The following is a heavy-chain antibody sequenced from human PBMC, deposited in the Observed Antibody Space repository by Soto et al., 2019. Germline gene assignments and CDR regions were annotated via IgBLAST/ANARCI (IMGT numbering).Heavy chain of an antibody. CDR3: VRAPTWRPLDY. Sequence: PSQTLSLTSTVSGGSISSYYWSWVRQPPGKGLEWIGYIYYSGSTNYNPSLKSRVTISVDTSKNQFSLKLSSVTAADTAVYYCVRAPTWRPLDYWGQGTLGTLSS. V-gene: IGHV4-59*01. J-gene: IGHJ4*02. CDR2: IYYSGST. CDR1: GGSISSYY. D-gene: IGHD5-12*01.